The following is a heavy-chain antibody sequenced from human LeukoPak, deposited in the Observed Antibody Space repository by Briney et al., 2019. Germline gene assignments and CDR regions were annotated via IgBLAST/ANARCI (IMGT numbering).Heavy chain of an antibody. CDR2: MSYDGSNE. CDR1: GFIFSSYT. V-gene: IGHV3-30-3*01. D-gene: IGHD5-12*01. J-gene: IGHJ3*02. Sequence: GGSLRLSCAASGFIFSSYTLHWVRQAPGKGLEWGAVMSYDGSNEYYADSVKGRFSISRDNSKNTLYLQMNSLRAEDTAVYYCAKDTYSGYDPDAFDIWGQGTMVTVSS. CDR3: AKDTYSGYDPDAFDI.